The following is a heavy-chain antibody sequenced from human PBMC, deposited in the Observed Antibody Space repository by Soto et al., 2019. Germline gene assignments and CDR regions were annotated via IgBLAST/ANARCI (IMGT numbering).Heavy chain of an antibody. J-gene: IGHJ5*02. V-gene: IGHV4-39*02. Sequence: PSETLSLTCTVSGGSISSSSYYWGWIRQPPGKGLEWIGSIYYSGSTYYNPSLKSRVTISVDTSKNQFSLKLSSVTAADTAVYYCARDFPLLGYCSSTSCYIRFDPWGLGTLVTVSS. D-gene: IGHD2-2*02. CDR2: IYYSGST. CDR1: GGSISSSSYY. CDR3: ARDFPLLGYCSSTSCYIRFDP.